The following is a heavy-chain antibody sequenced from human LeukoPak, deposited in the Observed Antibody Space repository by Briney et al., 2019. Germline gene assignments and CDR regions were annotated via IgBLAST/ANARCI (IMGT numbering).Heavy chain of an antibody. D-gene: IGHD3-22*01. CDR2: INGDGSTT. CDR1: GFTFSRYW. V-gene: IGHV3-74*01. J-gene: IGHJ1*01. Sequence: GGSLRLSCAASGFTFSRYWMHWVRQAPGKGLVWVSRINGDGSTTSFADSVKGGFTISRDNAKNTLYLQMNSLRAEDTAVYYCATGNYYDSRGYYTFGHWGQGTLVTVSS. CDR3: ATGNYYDSRGYYTFGH.